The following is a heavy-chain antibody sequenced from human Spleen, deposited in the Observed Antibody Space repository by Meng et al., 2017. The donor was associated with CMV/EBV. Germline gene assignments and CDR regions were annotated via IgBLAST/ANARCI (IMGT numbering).Heavy chain of an antibody. CDR3: GKDRGGGTFYYDGVDV. CDR1: EFTFRSYG. Sequence: GGSLRLSCAASEFTFRSYGMHWVRQAPGKGLEWVAFIRYDGSKKYHADSVKGRFTISRDNAKNSLYLQMNSLRAEDMALYYCGKDRGGGTFYYDGVDVWGQGTTVTVSS. J-gene: IGHJ6*02. V-gene: IGHV3-30*02. D-gene: IGHD1-26*01. CDR2: IRYDGSKK.